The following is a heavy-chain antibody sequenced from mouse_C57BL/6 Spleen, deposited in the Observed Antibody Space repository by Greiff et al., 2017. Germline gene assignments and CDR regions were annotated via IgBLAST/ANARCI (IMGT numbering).Heavy chain of an antibody. CDR1: GYTFTSYW. D-gene: IGHD1-1*01. V-gene: IGHV1-72*01. Sequence: VQLQQSGAELVKPGASVKLSCKASGYTFTSYWMHWVKQRPGRGLEWIGRIDPNSGGTKYNEKFKSKATLTVDKPSSTAYMQLSSLTSEDSAVYYCASTVVASYWYFDVWGTGTTVTVSS. CDR3: ASTVVASYWYFDV. CDR2: IDPNSGGT. J-gene: IGHJ1*03.